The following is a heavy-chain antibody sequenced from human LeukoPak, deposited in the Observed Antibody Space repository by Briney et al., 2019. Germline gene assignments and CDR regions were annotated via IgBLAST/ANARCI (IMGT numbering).Heavy chain of an antibody. CDR1: GGSFSGYY. Sequence: PSETLSLTCAVYGGSFSGYYWSWIRQPPGKGLEWIGEINHSGSTNYNPSLKSRVTMSVDRSKNQFSLHLNSVTPEDTAVYYCARRLTQYDCFDPWGQGILVTVSS. CDR2: INHSGST. D-gene: IGHD2-2*01. CDR3: ARRLTQYDCFDP. V-gene: IGHV4-34*01. J-gene: IGHJ5*02.